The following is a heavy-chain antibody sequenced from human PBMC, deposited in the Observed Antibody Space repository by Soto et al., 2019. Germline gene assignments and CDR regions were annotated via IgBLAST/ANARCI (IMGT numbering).Heavy chain of an antibody. CDR3: AKGLLYCSGGSCYENYYYYYGMDV. CDR1: GFTFSSYG. D-gene: IGHD2-15*01. Sequence: GSLRLSCAAPGFTFSSYGMHWVRQAPGKGLEWVAVISYDGSNKYYADSVKGRFTISRDNSKNTLYLQMNSLRAEDTAVYYCAKGLLYCSGGSCYENYYYYYGMDVWGQGTTVTVSS. CDR2: ISYDGSNK. V-gene: IGHV3-30*18. J-gene: IGHJ6*02.